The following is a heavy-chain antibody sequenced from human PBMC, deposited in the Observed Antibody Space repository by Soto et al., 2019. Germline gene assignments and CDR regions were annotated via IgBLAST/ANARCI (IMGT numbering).Heavy chain of an antibody. Sequence: QVQLQESGPGLVKPSETLSLTCTVSGDSISSSYWSWIRQPPGKGLEWIGYMYYSGSTSYNPSLNSRVTLSVDTSKNQFFLKLSFGTAADTAVYYCARHRALNWFDPWGQGTLVTVSS. V-gene: IGHV4-59*08. CDR2: MYYSGST. CDR1: GDSISSSY. CDR3: ARHRALNWFDP. J-gene: IGHJ5*02.